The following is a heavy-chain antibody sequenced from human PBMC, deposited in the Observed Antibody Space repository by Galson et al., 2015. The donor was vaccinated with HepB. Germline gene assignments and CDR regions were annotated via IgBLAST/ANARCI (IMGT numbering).Heavy chain of an antibody. Sequence: SLRLSCAASGFTFSSYAMHWVRQAPGKGLEWVAVISYDGSNKYYADSVKGRFTISRDNSKNTLYLQMNSLRAEDTAVYYCAREGATYYYGSGSYTFDYWGQGTLVTVSS. J-gene: IGHJ4*02. D-gene: IGHD3-10*01. V-gene: IGHV3-30-3*01. CDR3: AREGATYYYGSGSYTFDY. CDR2: ISYDGSNK. CDR1: GFTFSSYA.